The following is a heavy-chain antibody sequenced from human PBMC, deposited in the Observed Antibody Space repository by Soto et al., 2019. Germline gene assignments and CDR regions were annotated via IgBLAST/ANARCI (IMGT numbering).Heavy chain of an antibody. CDR2: IKSKTDGGTT. V-gene: IGHV3-15*07. CDR1: GFTFSNAW. Sequence: AGGSLRLSCAASGFTFSNAWINWVRQAPGKGLEWVGRIKSKTDGGTTDFAAPVKGRFAISRDDSKNMVYLQMSSLTAGNTAMYYCAKGGFYSIFAVVGFWGQGTQVTVSS. D-gene: IGHD6-19*01. J-gene: IGHJ4*02. CDR3: AKGGFYSIFAVVGF.